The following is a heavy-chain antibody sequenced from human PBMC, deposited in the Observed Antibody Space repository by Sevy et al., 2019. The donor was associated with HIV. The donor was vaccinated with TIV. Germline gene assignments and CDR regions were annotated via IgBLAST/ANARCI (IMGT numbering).Heavy chain of an antibody. D-gene: IGHD5-12*01. CDR3: ASQRGCYERLYYFDS. J-gene: IGHJ4*02. CDR2: ISDSSATI. V-gene: IGHV3-48*01. Sequence: GGSLRLSCVASGFTYSMNWVRQAPGKGLEWVSYISDSSATIHYADSVKGRFTISRDNAKNSLYLQMNTLRAEDTAVYYCASQRGCYERLYYFDSRGQGTLVTVSS. CDR1: GFTYS.